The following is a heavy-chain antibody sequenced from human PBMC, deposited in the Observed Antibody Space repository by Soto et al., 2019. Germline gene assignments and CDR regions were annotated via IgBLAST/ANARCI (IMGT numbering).Heavy chain of an antibody. CDR1: GYTFTGYY. Sequence: ASVKVSCKASGYTFTGYYMHWVRQAPGQGLEWMGWINPNSGGTNYAQKFQGRVTMTRDTSISTAYMELSRLRSDDTAVYYCANINYYGSGSYYYYYGMDVWGQGTTVTVSS. CDR2: INPNSGGT. V-gene: IGHV1-2*02. D-gene: IGHD3-10*01. J-gene: IGHJ6*02. CDR3: ANINYYGSGSYYYYYGMDV.